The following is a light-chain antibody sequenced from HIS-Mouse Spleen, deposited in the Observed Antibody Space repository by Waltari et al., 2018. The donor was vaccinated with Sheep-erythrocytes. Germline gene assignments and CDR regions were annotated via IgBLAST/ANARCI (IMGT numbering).Light chain of an antibody. CDR3: SSYTSSSTQV. Sequence: QSALTQPASVSGSPGQSITISCTGTSSDVGGYNYVPWYQQHPGKAPKLMIYEVSNRPSGGLNRFSGSKSGNTASLTISGLQAEDEADYYCSSYTSSSTQVFGGGTKLTVL. CDR1: SSDVGGYNY. J-gene: IGLJ2*01. V-gene: IGLV2-14*01. CDR2: EVS.